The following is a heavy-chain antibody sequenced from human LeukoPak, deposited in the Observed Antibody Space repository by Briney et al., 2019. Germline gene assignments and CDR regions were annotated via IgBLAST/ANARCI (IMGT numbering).Heavy chain of an antibody. D-gene: IGHD2-2*01. CDR2: TYYSGST. CDR1: RGSITSYY. CDR3: ARMDSSRTSCHVRD. V-gene: IGHV4-59*08. J-gene: IGHJ4*02. Sequence: PSETLSLTCTVSRGSITSYYWNWIRQPPGKGLEWIGYTYYSGSTRYNPSLESRVFISLDPSTNQFSLHLSSVTAAATAVYYCARMDSSRTSCHVRDWGQGTMVTVSS.